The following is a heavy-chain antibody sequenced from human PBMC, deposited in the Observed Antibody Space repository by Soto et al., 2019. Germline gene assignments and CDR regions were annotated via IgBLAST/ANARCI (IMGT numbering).Heavy chain of an antibody. Sequence: PGGSLRLSCAASGFTFSSYSMNWVRQAPGKGLEWVSSISSSSSYIYYADSVKGRFTISRDNAKNSLYLQMNSLRAEDTAVYYCARAKGYSASDFDSWGQGPLVTVSS. J-gene: IGHJ4*02. CDR2: ISSSSSYI. V-gene: IGHV3-21*01. CDR1: GFTFSSYS. D-gene: IGHD5-12*01. CDR3: ARAKGYSASDFDS.